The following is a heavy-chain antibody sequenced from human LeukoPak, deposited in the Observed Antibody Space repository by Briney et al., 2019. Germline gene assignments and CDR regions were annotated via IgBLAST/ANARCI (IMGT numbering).Heavy chain of an antibody. CDR3: ARGSGWLPDS. V-gene: IGHV4-59*01. CDR2: IYYSGST. CDR1: YGSISSYY. Sequence: PSETLSLTCTVSYGSISSYYWSWIRQPPGKGLEWIGYIYYSGSTNYNPSLKSRVTISVDTLKNQSSLKLSSVTAADTAMYYCARGSGWLPDSWGQGTLVSVSS. D-gene: IGHD6-19*01. J-gene: IGHJ5*01.